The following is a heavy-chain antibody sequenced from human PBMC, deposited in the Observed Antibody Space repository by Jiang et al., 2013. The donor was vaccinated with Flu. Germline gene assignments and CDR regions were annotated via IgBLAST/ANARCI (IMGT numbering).Heavy chain of an antibody. D-gene: IGHD1-26*01. V-gene: IGHV3-30*18. CDR2: ISYDGSNK. J-gene: IGHJ4*02. CDR1: GFTFSSYG. CDR3: AKGVGATPSDY. Sequence: VESGGGVVQPGRSLRLSCAASGFTFSSYGMHWVRQAPGKGLEWVAVISYDGSNKYYADSVKGRFTISRDNSKNTLYLQMNSLRAEDTAVYYCAKGVGATPSDYWGQGTLVTVSS.